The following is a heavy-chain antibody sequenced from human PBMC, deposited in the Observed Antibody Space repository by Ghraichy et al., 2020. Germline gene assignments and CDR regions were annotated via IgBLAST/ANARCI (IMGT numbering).Heavy chain of an antibody. CDR3: ARDPPRGVVVLPAPGAVDV. V-gene: IGHV3-48*02. CDR1: GFTFSDYS. CDR2: ITSSSRTK. J-gene: IGHJ3*01. D-gene: IGHD2-2*01. Sequence: GESLNISCVGSGFTFSDYSMNWVRQSPGKGLEWVSYITSSSRTKSYADSVKGRFTISRDNAHKSLDLQMNSLRDEDTAVYYCARDPPRGVVVLPAPGAVDVWGRGTMVTVSS.